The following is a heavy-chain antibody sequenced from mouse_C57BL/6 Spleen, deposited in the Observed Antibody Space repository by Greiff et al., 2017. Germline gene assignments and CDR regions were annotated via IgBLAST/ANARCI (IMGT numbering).Heavy chain of an antibody. D-gene: IGHD2-4*01. J-gene: IGHJ3*01. CDR1: GYTFTSYG. CDR2: IYPRSGNT. CDR3: ARWGYDYSWFAY. Sequence: QVQLQQSGAELARPGASVKLSCKASGYTFTSYGISWVKQRTGQGLEWIGEIYPRSGNTYYNEKFKGKATLTADKSSSTAYMELRSLTSEDSAVYFCARWGYDYSWFAYWGQGTLVTVSA. V-gene: IGHV1-81*01.